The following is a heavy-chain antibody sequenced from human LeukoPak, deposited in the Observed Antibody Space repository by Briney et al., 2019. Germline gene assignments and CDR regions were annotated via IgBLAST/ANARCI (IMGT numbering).Heavy chain of an antibody. D-gene: IGHD3-10*01. V-gene: IGHV4-30-2*01. CDR1: GGSISSGGYS. CDR2: IYHSGST. J-gene: IGHJ4*02. CDR3: ARGTMYYGSGSYLN. Sequence: SQTLSLTCAVSGGSISSGGYSWSWIRQPPGKGLEWIGYIYHSGSTYYTPSLKSRVTISVDRSKNQFSLKLSSVTAADTAVYYCARGTMYYGSGSYLNWGQGTLVTVSS.